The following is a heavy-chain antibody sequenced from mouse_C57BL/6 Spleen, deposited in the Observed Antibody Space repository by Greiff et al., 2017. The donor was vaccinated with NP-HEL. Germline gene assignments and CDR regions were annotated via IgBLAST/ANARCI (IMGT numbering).Heavy chain of an antibody. Sequence: EVMLVESGGGLVQPGGSLSLSCAASGFTFTDYYMSWVRQPPGKALEWFGFISNKANGYTTEYSATVKGRFTISRDNSKSILYLQMNALRAEDSANYYCARYIDWDWYIDDWGTGTTVTVSS. CDR3: ARYIDWDWYIDD. D-gene: IGHD4-1*01. V-gene: IGHV7-3*01. CDR2: ISNKANGYTT. CDR1: GFTFTDYY. J-gene: IGHJ1*03.